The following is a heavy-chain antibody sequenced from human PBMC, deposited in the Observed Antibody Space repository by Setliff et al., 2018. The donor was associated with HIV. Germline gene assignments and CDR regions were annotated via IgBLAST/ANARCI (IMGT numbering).Heavy chain of an antibody. CDR3: SRGGGYSSSPSL. J-gene: IGHJ4*02. CDR1: GGSISSYY. D-gene: IGHD6-13*01. Sequence: SETLSLTCNVSGGSISSYYWNWIRQPPGKGLEWIGYIYYSGNTNYNPSLKSRVIISVDTSKNQFSLKLNPVTAADTAVYYCSRGGGYSSSPSLWGQGTLVTVSS. CDR2: IYYSGNT. V-gene: IGHV4-59*01.